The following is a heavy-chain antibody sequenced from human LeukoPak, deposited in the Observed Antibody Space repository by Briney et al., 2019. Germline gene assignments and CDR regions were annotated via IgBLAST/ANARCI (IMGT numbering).Heavy chain of an antibody. V-gene: IGHV1-24*01. CDR1: GYTLTELS. J-gene: IGHJ3*02. Sequence: VASVKVSCKVSGYTLTELSMHWVRQAPGKGLEWMGGFDPEDGETIYAQKFQGRLTMTEDTSTETAYMELSSLRSEDTAVYYCAFVLVGGTLDAFDIWGQGTMVTASS. CDR3: AFVLVGGTLDAFDI. D-gene: IGHD1-26*01. CDR2: FDPEDGET.